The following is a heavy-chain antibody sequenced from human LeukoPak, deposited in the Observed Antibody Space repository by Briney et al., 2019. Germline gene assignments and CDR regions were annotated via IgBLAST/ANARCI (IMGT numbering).Heavy chain of an antibody. CDR1: GYTFTGYY. Sequence: ASVTVSCKTSGYTFTGYYMHWVRQAPGQGLEWMGRINPNSGGTNYAQNFQGRVTMTRDTSINTAYMDLSNLRSDDTAVYYCARDASKRGSNWFDPWGQGTLVTVSS. D-gene: IGHD3-10*01. CDR3: ARDASKRGSNWFDP. CDR2: INPNSGGT. J-gene: IGHJ5*02. V-gene: IGHV1-2*06.